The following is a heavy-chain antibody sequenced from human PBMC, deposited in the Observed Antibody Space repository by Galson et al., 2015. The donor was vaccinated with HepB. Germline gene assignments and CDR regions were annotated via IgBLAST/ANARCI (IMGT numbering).Heavy chain of an antibody. CDR2: IGSKTTNYAT. J-gene: IGHJ4*02. CDR3: IRMGDVSGYSSS. V-gene: IGHV3-73*01. CDR1: GFTFSGSA. Sequence: SLRLSCAGSGFTFSGSAMHWVRQASGEGLEWVGRIGSKTTNYATAYTESVKGRFTISRDDSKNTAYLQMNSLRTEDTAVYYCIRMGDVSGYSSSWGQGTLVTVSS. D-gene: IGHD6-13*01.